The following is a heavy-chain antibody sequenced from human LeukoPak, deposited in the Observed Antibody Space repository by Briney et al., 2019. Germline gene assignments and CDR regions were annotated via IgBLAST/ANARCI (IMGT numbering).Heavy chain of an antibody. Sequence: SVKVSCRASGGTFSSYAISWVRQAPGQGLEWMGRIIPILGIANYAQKFQGRVTITADKSTSTAYMELSSLRSEDTAVYYCARAGSGSYSYWGQGTLVTVSS. CDR1: GGTFSSYA. CDR3: ARAGSGSYSY. V-gene: IGHV1-69*04. J-gene: IGHJ4*02. CDR2: IIPILGIA. D-gene: IGHD1-26*01.